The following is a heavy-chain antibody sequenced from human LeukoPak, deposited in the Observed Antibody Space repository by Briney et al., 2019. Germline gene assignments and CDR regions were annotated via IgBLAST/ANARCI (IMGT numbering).Heavy chain of an antibody. D-gene: IGHD3-22*01. CDR3: ATSTMIAVGGLYYYYMDV. CDR1: GGTFSSYA. CDR2: IIPIFGTA. V-gene: IGHV1-69*06. J-gene: IGHJ6*03. Sequence: ASVKVSCKASGGTFSSYAISWVRQAPGQGLEWMGGIIPIFGTANYAQKFQGRVTITADKSTSTAYMELSSLRSEDTAVYYCATSTMIAVGGLYYYYMDVWGKGTTVTVSS.